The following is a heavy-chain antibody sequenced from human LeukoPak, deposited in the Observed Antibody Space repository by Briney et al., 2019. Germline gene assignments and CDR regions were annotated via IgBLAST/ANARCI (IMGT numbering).Heavy chain of an antibody. CDR3: AKTDDSSGYYVDY. Sequence: GGSLRLSCAASGFTFSSYGMNWVRQAPGKGLEWVAFIRYDGSNKYYADSVKGRFTISRDNSKNTLYLQMNSLRAEDTAVYYCAKTDDSSGYYVDYWGQGTLVTVSS. CDR1: GFTFSSYG. D-gene: IGHD3-22*01. J-gene: IGHJ4*02. V-gene: IGHV3-30*02. CDR2: IRYDGSNK.